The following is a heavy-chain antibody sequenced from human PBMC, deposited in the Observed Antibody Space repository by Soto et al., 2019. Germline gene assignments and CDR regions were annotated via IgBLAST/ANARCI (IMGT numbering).Heavy chain of an antibody. D-gene: IGHD3-9*01. J-gene: IGHJ2*01. V-gene: IGHV4-39*01. CDR3: ARPPDYDILTGYPNWYFDL. Sequence: QLQLQESGPGLVKPSETLSLTCTVSGGSISSSSYYWGWIRQPPGKGLEWIGSIYYSGSTYYNPSLKSRVTISVDTSKNQFSLKLSSVTAADTAVYYCARPPDYDILTGYPNWYFDLWGRGTLVTVSS. CDR2: IYYSGST. CDR1: GGSISSSSYY.